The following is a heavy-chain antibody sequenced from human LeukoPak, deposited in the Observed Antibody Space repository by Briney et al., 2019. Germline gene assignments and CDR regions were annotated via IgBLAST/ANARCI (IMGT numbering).Heavy chain of an antibody. Sequence: GGSLNLSCAASGFTFSGSALHWVRQAAGKGLEWLGRIRSKPNSYATAYAASVKGRFTISRDDSKTTAYLQMNSLKTEDTAVYYCARDQVEGVDYWGQGTLVTVSS. CDR3: ARDQVEGVDY. CDR2: IRSKPNSYAT. J-gene: IGHJ4*02. CDR1: GFTFSGSA. V-gene: IGHV3-73*01. D-gene: IGHD1-1*01.